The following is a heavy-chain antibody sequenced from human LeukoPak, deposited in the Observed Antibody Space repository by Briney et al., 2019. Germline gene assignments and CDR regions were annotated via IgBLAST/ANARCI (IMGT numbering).Heavy chain of an antibody. J-gene: IGHJ4*02. Sequence: GGSLRLSCAASGFTFSNYVMNWVRQAPGKGLEWVAAISAEGDIQIYLDSVMGRFTISRDDSKSTLYLQMNSLRIEDTGFYYCTRDMIRGVPDYIDYWGQGTLVTVSS. CDR3: TRDMIRGVPDYIDY. CDR2: ISAEGDIQ. CDR1: GFTFSNYV. V-gene: IGHV3-30*19. D-gene: IGHD3-10*01.